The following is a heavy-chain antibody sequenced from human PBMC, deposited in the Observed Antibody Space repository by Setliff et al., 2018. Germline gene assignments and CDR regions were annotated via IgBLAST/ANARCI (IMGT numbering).Heavy chain of an antibody. D-gene: IGHD3-3*01. CDR2: ISAYTGNA. CDR1: DYPFLSYG. V-gene: IGHV1-18*01. J-gene: IGHJ4*02. CDR3: ARAPRLEWILPTFDY. Sequence: RASVKVSCKASDYPFLSYGISWVRQAPGQGPEWIGWISAYTGNADYAQNFQGRVTLTTDTSTNTAYMELRSLRSDDTAVYYCARAPRLEWILPTFDYWGQGTPVTVSS.